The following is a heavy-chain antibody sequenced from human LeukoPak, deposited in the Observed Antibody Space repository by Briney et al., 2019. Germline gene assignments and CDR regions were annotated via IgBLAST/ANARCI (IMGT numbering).Heavy chain of an antibody. CDR2: IIPIFGTA. CDR1: GGTFSSYA. CDR3: ARDPVDTAMVTLGYSDAFDI. Sequence: GSSVKVSCKASGGTFSSYAISWVRQAPGQGLEWMGGIIPIFGTANYVQKFQGRVTITADESTSTAYMELSSLRSEDTAVYYCARDPVDTAMVTLGYSDAFDIWGQGTMVTVSS. V-gene: IGHV1-69*01. J-gene: IGHJ3*02. D-gene: IGHD5-18*01.